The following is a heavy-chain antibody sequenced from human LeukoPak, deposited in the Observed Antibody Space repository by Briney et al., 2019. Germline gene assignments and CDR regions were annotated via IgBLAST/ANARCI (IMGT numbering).Heavy chain of an antibody. CDR2: IYWDDDE. CDR3: AHSCGGGNTAYFDY. D-gene: IGHD4-23*01. V-gene: IGHV2-5*02. CDR1: GFSLSTSEVG. Sequence: RKSGPTLVKPTQTLTLTCTFSGFSLSTSEVGVGWIRQPPGKALEWLAVIYWDDDERYSPSLKSRLTITKDTSKNQVVLTMTNMDPVDTATYYCAHSCGGGNTAYFDYWGQGTLVTVSS. J-gene: IGHJ4*02.